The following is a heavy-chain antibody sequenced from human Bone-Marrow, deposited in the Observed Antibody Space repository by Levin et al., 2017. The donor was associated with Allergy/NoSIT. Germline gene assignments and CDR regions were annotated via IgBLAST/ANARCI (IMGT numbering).Heavy chain of an antibody. CDR3: AKDKYNYGSDIYYATFEY. V-gene: IGHV3-30-3*01. CDR1: GFTFRNYP. CDR2: ISYDESFT. Sequence: QPGGSLRLSCVASGFTFRNYPMHWVRQAPGKGLEWVAVISYDESFTDYADSVKGRFTISRDNSKNTLYLQMNSLRAEDTAVYYCAKDKYNYGSDIYYATFEYWGQGTLAAVSS. J-gene: IGHJ4*02. D-gene: IGHD3-10*01.